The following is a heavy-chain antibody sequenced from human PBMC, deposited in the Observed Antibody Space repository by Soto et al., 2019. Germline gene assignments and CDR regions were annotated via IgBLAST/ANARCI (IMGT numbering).Heavy chain of an antibody. CDR1: GDSVSSNTAA. Sequence: PSQTLPLTCAISGDSVSSNTAAWNWIRSSPSRGLEWLGRTYYRSNWRHDYAVSVKSRITVNPDTSKNHFSLQLNSVTPDDTAVFYCASGVARGVFDLWAQASLVCVSA. CDR2: TYYRSNWRH. D-gene: IGHD3-9*01. V-gene: IGHV6-1*01. J-gene: IGHJ1*01. CDR3: ASGVARGVFDL.